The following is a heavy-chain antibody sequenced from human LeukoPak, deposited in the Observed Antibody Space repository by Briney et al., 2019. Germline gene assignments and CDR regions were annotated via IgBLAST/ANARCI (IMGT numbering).Heavy chain of an antibody. CDR3: ARARNWSPVFYY. CDR1: GFTFSDYY. Sequence: PGGSLRLSCEASGFTFSDYYMSWIRQAPGKGLEWVSYISSSGSTIYYADSVKGRFTISRDNAKNSLYLQMNSLRAEDTAVYYCARARNWSPVFYYWGQGTLVTVSS. J-gene: IGHJ4*02. V-gene: IGHV3-11*01. CDR2: ISSSGSTI. D-gene: IGHD1-1*01.